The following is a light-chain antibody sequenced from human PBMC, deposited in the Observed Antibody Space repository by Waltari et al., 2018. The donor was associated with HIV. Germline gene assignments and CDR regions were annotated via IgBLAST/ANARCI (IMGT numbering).Light chain of an antibody. V-gene: IGLV2-14*03. J-gene: IGLJ3*02. CDR1: SSDVGGYNY. CDR3: SSYTSSSTLV. CDR2: DVS. Sequence: QSALTQPPSVSGSPGQSITISCTGTSSDVGGYNYVSCYQQHPAKAPKLMIYDVSNRPSGVSNRFSGSKSGNTASLTISGLQAEDEADYYCSSYTSSSTLVFGGGTKLTVL.